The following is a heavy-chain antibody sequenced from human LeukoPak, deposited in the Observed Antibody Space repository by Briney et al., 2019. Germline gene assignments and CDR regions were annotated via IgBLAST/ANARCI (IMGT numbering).Heavy chain of an antibody. CDR1: GFIFGSFA. V-gene: IGHV3-23*01. Sequence: PGGSLRLSCAASGFIFGSFAMTWVRQAPGKGLEWDSAISGSGGSTYYADSVKGRFTISRDNSKNTLYLQMNGPRAEDTAVYYCATHAKDSYCSGGSCFIDLGYWGQGTLVTVSS. D-gene: IGHD2-15*01. CDR2: ISGSGGST. J-gene: IGHJ4*02. CDR3: ATHAKDSYCSGGSCFIDLGY.